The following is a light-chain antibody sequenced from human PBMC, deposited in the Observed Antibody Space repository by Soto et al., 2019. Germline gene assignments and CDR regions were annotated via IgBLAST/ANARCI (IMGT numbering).Light chain of an antibody. Sequence: QSALTQPASVSGSPGQSITISCTGTSSDVGGYNYVCWYQQHPGKVPKLIIYDVSRRPSGISNRFSGSKSGNTASLTISGLQSEDEADYYCISYTSRDTLVFGGGTKLTVL. V-gene: IGLV2-14*01. CDR2: DVS. CDR3: ISYTSRDTLV. J-gene: IGLJ2*01. CDR1: SSDVGGYNY.